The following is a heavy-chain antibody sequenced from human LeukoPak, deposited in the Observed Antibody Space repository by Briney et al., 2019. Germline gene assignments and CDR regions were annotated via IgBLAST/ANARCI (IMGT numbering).Heavy chain of an antibody. V-gene: IGHV3-21*01. CDR2: ISSSSSYI. D-gene: IGHD3-22*01. CDR1: GFTFSIYS. J-gene: IGHJ4*02. CDR3: ARGDYDSSGYYYIY. Sequence: PGGSLRLSCAASGFTFSIYSMNWVRQAPGKGLEWVSSISSSSSYIYYADSVKGRFTISRDNAKNSLYLQMSRLRAEDTAVYYCARGDYDSSGYYYIYWGQGTLVTVSS.